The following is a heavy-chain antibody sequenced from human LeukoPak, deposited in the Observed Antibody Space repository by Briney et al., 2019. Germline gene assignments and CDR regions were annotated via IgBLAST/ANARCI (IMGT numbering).Heavy chain of an antibody. CDR2: NNGDGSTT. J-gene: IGHJ5*02. Sequence: GGSLRLSCVASGFSLSGYWMYWVRQAPGKGLMYISRNNGDGSTTNYADVVKGRFTISRDNSKNTLYLQMNSLRAEDTAVYYCAKDRQIAVARFDPWGQGTLVTVSS. CDR1: GFSLSGYW. D-gene: IGHD6-19*01. V-gene: IGHV3-74*01. CDR3: AKDRQIAVARFDP.